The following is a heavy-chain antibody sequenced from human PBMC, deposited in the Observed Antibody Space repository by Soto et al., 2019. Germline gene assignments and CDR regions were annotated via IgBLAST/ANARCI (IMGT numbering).Heavy chain of an antibody. Sequence: PSETLSLTCAVSSFSISSGYYWGWVRQPPGKGLEWIGSIYHSGTTNYSPSLKSRVTISIDTSKNQFSLTLRSVTAADAAVYYCARDSYSSSWYVDYWGQGTLVTVSS. J-gene: IGHJ4*02. D-gene: IGHD6-13*01. CDR1: SFSISSGYY. CDR2: IYHSGTT. CDR3: ARDSYSSSWYVDY. V-gene: IGHV4-38-2*02.